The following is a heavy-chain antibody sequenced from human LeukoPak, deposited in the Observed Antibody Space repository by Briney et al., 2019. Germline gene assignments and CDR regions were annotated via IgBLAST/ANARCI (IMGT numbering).Heavy chain of an antibody. CDR1: GYTLTSYH. CDR2: ISGYYGNT. Sequence: ASVKVSCKASGYTLTSYHINWVRQAPGQGLEWMGWISGYYGNTNYSQSVQGRITVTTDTSKNTAYMELKLLRPDDTAVYYCARSGGEGYYSFEYWGQGTLVTVSS. V-gene: IGHV1-18*01. J-gene: IGHJ4*02. D-gene: IGHD3-16*01. CDR3: ARSGGEGYYSFEY.